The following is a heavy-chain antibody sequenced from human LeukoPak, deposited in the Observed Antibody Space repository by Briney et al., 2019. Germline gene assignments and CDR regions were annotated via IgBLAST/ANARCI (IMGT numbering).Heavy chain of an antibody. CDR2: IYYSGST. J-gene: IGHJ5*02. Sequence: SETLALTCTVSGGSIRSSTYYWAWTRQPPGKGLEWIGYIYYSGSTYYNPSLKSRVTISVDTSKNQFSLKLSSVTAADTAVYYCARRFSGDYGFPIHNCFDPWGQGTLVTVSS. D-gene: IGHD4/OR15-4a*01. CDR3: ARRFSGDYGFPIHNCFDP. CDR1: GGSIRSSTYY. V-gene: IGHV4-39*01.